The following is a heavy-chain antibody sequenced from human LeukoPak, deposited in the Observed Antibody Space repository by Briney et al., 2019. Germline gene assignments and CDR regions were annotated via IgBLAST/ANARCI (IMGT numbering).Heavy chain of an antibody. J-gene: IGHJ2*01. D-gene: IGHD3-22*01. V-gene: IGHV4-59*01. CDR3: ARIIVVAYWYFDL. CDR1: GGSISSYY. CDR2: IYYSGST. Sequence: PSETLSLTCTVSGGSISSYYWSWIRQPPGKGLEWIGYIYYSGSTNYNPSLKSRVTISVDTSKNQFSLKLSSVTAADTAVYYCARIIVVAYWYFDLWGRGTLGTVSS.